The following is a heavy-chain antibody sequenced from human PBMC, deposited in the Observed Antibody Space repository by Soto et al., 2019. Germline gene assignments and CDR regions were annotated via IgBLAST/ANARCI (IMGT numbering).Heavy chain of an antibody. CDR3: ARESEDLTSNFDY. CDR2: ISSTTNYI. V-gene: IGHV3-21*06. J-gene: IGHJ4*02. Sequence: GGSLRLSCASSGSTFTRYSMNWVRQAPGKGLEWVSSISSTTNYIYYGDSIKGRFTISRDNAKNSLYLEMNSLRAEDTAVYYCARESEDLTSNFDYWGQGTLVTVSS. CDR1: GSTFTRYS.